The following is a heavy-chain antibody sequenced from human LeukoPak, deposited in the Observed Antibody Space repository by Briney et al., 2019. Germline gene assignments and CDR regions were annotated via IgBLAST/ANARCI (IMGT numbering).Heavy chain of an antibody. CDR2: ISNTGGST. D-gene: IGHD3-10*01. CDR3: VSKGLQLFGELLD. J-gene: IGHJ4*02. CDR1: GFTFSNFA. Sequence: PGGSLRLSCAASGFTFSNFAMSWVRQPPGKGLEWVSAISNTGGSTYYADSVKGRFTISRDKSKNTLSLQMNSLRAEDTAVYYCVSKGLQLFGELLDWGQGTLVTVSS. V-gene: IGHV3-23*01.